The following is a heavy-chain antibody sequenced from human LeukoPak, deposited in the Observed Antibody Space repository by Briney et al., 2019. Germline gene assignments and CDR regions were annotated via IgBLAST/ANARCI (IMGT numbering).Heavy chain of an antibody. J-gene: IGHJ4*02. D-gene: IGHD6-13*01. V-gene: IGHV1-2*02. CDR2: INPNSGGT. CDR3: AVAAAGTVTGFRTNWVFDY. CDR1: GYTFTGYY. Sequence: ASVKVSCKASGYTFTGYYMHWVRQAPGQGLEWMGWINPNSGGTNYAQKFQGRVTMTRDTSISTAYMELSRLRSDDTAVYYCAVAAAGTVTGFRTNWVFDYWGQGTLVTVSS.